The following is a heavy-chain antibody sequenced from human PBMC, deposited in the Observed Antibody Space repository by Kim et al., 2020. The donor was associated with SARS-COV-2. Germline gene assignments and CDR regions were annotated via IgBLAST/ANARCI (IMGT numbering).Heavy chain of an antibody. CDR2: MNPNSGNT. CDR1: GYTFTSYD. D-gene: IGHD5-12*01. CDR3: ARSIMAVYYYYGMDV. Sequence: ASVKVSCKASGYTFTSYDINWVRQATGQGLEWMGWMNPNSGNTGYAQKFQGRVTMTRNTSISTAYMELSSLRSEDTAVYYCARSIMAVYYYYGMDVWGQGTTVTVSS. V-gene: IGHV1-8*01. J-gene: IGHJ6*02.